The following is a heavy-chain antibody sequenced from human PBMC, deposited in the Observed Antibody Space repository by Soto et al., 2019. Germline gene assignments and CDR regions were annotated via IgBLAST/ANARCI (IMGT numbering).Heavy chain of an antibody. V-gene: IGHV3-33*01. Sequence: QVQLVESGGGVVQPGRSLRLSCAASGFTFSSYGMHWVRQAPGKGLEWVAVIWYDGSNKYYADSVKGRFTISRDNSKNTLYLQMNSLRAEDTAVYYCARIFGSGKADYWGQGTLVTVS. D-gene: IGHD3-3*01. CDR3: ARIFGSGKADY. CDR2: IWYDGSNK. J-gene: IGHJ4*02. CDR1: GFTFSSYG.